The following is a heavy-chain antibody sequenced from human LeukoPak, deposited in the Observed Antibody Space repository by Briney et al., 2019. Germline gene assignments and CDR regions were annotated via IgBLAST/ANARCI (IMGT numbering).Heavy chain of an antibody. CDR2: INHSGST. CDR3: ARLYYYDSSGYRAPRYYYYYYGMDV. J-gene: IGHJ6*02. CDR1: GGSFSGYY. Sequence: SETLSLTCAVYGGSFSGYYWSWIRHPPGKGLEWIGEINHSGSTNYNPSLKSRVTISVDTSKNQFSLKLSSVTAADTAVYYCARLYYYDSSGYRAPRYYYYYYGMDVWGQGTTVTVSS. D-gene: IGHD3-22*01. V-gene: IGHV4-34*01.